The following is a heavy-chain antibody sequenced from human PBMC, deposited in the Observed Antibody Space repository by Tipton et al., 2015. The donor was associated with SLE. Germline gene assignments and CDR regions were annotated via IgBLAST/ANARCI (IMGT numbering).Heavy chain of an antibody. CDR3: AREVHYYMDV. V-gene: IGHV4-39*07. CDR1: GDSITSGSYY. Sequence: TLSLTCSVSGDSITSGSYYWVWIRQAPGKGLEWIGRLHYSGRSYYNPSLKSRVTISLDTSRTQFSLKVTSVTAADTAVYYCAREVHYYMDVWGQGTTVTVSS. CDR2: LHYSGRS. J-gene: IGHJ6*03.